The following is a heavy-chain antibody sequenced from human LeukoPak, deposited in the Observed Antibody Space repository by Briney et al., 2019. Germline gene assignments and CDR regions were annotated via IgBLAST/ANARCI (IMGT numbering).Heavy chain of an antibody. CDR2: ISHDGSNK. Sequence: PGRSLRLSCVVSGFTFSGHGMHWVRQAPGKGLEWVAVISHDGSNKYYADSVEGRFTISRDNSKNTLYLQMNSLRGEDTAVYYCAKGGSPSCYSSSGYWGQGTLVTVSS. J-gene: IGHJ4*02. D-gene: IGHD2-2*01. CDR3: AKGGSPSCYSSSGY. CDR1: GFTFSGHG. V-gene: IGHV3-30*18.